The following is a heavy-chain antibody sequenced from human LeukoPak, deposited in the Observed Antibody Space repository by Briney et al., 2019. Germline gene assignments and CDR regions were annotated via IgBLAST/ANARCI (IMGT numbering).Heavy chain of an antibody. V-gene: IGHV4-4*07. CDR2: IYTSGST. D-gene: IGHD3-22*01. CDR1: GASISSYY. J-gene: IGHJ4*02. Sequence: PSETLSLTCTVSGASISSYYWSWIRQPAGKGLEWIGRIYTSGSTNYNPSLKSRVTMSVDTSKNQFSLKLSSVTAADTAVYYCARDYYDSSGYPPWYFDYWGQGTLVTVSS. CDR3: ARDYYDSSGYPPWYFDY.